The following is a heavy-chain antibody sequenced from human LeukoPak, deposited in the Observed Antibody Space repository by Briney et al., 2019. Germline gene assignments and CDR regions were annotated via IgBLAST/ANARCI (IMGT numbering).Heavy chain of an antibody. J-gene: IGHJ6*02. CDR3: AKAVATVTPRYYYYGMDV. V-gene: IGHV3-23*01. CDR1: GFTFSSYA. Sequence: PGGSLRLSCAASGFTFSSYAMSWVRQAPGKGLDWVSAVSGSGGSTYYADSVKGRFTSSRDNSKNTLYLQMNSLRAEDTAVYHCAKAVATVTPRYYYYGMDVWGQGTTVTVSS. CDR2: VSGSGGST. D-gene: IGHD4-17*01.